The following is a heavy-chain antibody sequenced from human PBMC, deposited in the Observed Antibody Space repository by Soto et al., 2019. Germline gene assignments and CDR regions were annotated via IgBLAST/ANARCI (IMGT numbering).Heavy chain of an antibody. CDR2: ISYDGSNK. CDR1: GFTFSSYA. CDR3: ARDQRSRIAVAGTGGAFDI. D-gene: IGHD6-19*01. J-gene: IGHJ3*02. V-gene: IGHV3-30-3*01. Sequence: GGSLRLSCAASGFTFSSYAMHWVRQAPGKGLEWVAVISYDGSNKYYADSVKGRFTISRDNSKNTLYLQMNSLRAEDTAVYYCARDQRSRIAVAGTGGAFDIWGQGTMVTVSS.